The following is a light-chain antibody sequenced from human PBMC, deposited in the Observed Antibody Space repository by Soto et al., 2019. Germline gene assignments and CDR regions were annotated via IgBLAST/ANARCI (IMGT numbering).Light chain of an antibody. CDR2: EVS. Sequence: QSVLTQPASVSGSPGQSITISCTGTSSDVGGFTYVSWYQQYPGKAPKLMIYEVSNRPSGVSNRFSGSKSGNTASLTISGLQAEDEADYYCSSYTSSSTNVVFGGGTQLTVL. CDR1: SSDVGGFTY. CDR3: SSYTSSSTNVV. V-gene: IGLV2-14*01. J-gene: IGLJ2*01.